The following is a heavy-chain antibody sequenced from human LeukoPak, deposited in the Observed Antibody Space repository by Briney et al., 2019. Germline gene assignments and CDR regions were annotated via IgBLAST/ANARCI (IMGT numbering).Heavy chain of an antibody. J-gene: IGHJ4*02. CDR1: GGSFSGYY. V-gene: IGHV4-34*01. CDR3: ASSRAVVVPAAIGSLGFYFDY. CDR2: INHSGST. D-gene: IGHD2-2*02. Sequence: PSGTLSLTCAVYGGSFSGYYWSWIRQPPGKGLEWIGEINHSGSTNYNPSLKSRATISVDTSKNQFSLKLSSVTAADTAVYYCASSRAVVVPAAIGSLGFYFDYWGQGTLVTVSS.